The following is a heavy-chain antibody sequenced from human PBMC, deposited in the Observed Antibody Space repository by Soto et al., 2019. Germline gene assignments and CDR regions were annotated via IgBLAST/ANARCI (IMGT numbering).Heavy chain of an antibody. Sequence: GGSLRLSCVGSGFTFTTHAMSWVRQAPGKGLEWVSAISGSGGSTYYADSVKGRFTISRDNSKNTLYLQMNSLRGEDTAVYYCAKDLGAIAVLRKGMDVWGQGTTVTVSS. CDR2: ISGSGGST. CDR3: AKDLGAIAVLRKGMDV. CDR1: GFTFTTHA. J-gene: IGHJ6*02. V-gene: IGHV3-23*01. D-gene: IGHD2-15*01.